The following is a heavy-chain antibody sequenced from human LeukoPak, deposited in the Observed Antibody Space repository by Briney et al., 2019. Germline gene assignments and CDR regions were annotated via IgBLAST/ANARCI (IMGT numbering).Heavy chain of an antibody. D-gene: IGHD3-3*01. V-gene: IGHV1-18*01. CDR1: GYTFTSYG. J-gene: IGHJ6*03. CDR3: ARRGSERFLEWLSHYYYMDV. CDR2: ISAYNGNT. Sequence: ASVKVSCKASGYTFTSYGISWVRQAPGQGLEWMGWISAYNGNTNYAQKLQGRVTMTTDTSTSTAYMERRSLRSDDTAVYYCARRGSERFLEWLSHYYYMDVWGKGTTVTVSS.